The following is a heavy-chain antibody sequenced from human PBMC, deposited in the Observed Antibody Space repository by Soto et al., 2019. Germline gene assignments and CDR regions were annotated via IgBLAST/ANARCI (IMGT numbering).Heavy chain of an antibody. CDR3: AKDFNSYWIGSLDY. CDR1: GFTFSSYA. CDR2: ISGSGGST. D-gene: IGHD5-18*01. Sequence: GGSLRLSCAASGFTFSSYAMSWVRQAPGKGLEWVSAISGSGGSTYYADSVKGRFTISRDNSKNTLYLKMNSLRAEDTAVYYCAKDFNSYWIGSLDYWGQGTLVTVSS. V-gene: IGHV3-23*01. J-gene: IGHJ4*02.